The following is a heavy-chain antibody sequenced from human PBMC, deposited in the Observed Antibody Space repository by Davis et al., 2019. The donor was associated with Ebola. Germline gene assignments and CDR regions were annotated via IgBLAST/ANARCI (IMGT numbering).Heavy chain of an antibody. Sequence: MPSETLSLTCAVYGWSFSGYYWSWIRQPPGKGLEWIGEINHSGSTNYNPSLKSRVTISVDTSKNQFSLKLSSVTAADTAVYYCARDASRYYYGMDVWGQGTTVTVSS. CDR2: INHSGST. J-gene: IGHJ6*02. CDR3: ARDASRYYYGMDV. CDR1: GWSFSGYY. V-gene: IGHV4-34*01. D-gene: IGHD2-2*01.